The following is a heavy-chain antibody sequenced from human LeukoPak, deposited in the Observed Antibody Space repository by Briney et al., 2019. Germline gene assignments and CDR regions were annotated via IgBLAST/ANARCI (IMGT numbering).Heavy chain of an antibody. Sequence: PGGSLRLSCAASVFSFNNYPMSWVRPAPGRGLEWVSAISTTGGSTYYADSVKGRLTISRDNSKNTLSLQMDSLRVEDTAVYYCAKDWTTVVTPKGYYFDSWGQGTLVTVSS. CDR3: AKDWTTVVTPKGYYFDS. CDR2: ISTTGGST. J-gene: IGHJ4*02. V-gene: IGHV3-23*01. D-gene: IGHD4-23*01. CDR1: VFSFNNYP.